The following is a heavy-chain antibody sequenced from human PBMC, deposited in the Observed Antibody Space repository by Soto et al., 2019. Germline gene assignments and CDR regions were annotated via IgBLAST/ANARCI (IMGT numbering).Heavy chain of an antibody. J-gene: IGHJ5*02. D-gene: IGHD4-17*01. V-gene: IGHV1-69*01. Sequence: QVQLVQSGAEVKKPGSSVKVSCKASGGTFSSYAISWVRQAPGQGLEWMGGIIPIFGTANYAQKFQGRVTITADESTSTAYMELSSLRSEDTAVYYCARDLGPDYGGNSGWFDPWGQGTLVTVSS. CDR1: GGTFSSYA. CDR2: IIPIFGTA. CDR3: ARDLGPDYGGNSGWFDP.